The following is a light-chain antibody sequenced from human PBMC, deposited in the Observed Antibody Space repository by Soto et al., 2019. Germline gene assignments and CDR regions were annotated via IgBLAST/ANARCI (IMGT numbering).Light chain of an antibody. Sequence: EIVLTQSPGTLSLSPGERATLSCRASQSVSSSYLDWYQQKPGQAPRLLIYGASSRATGIPDRFSGSVSGTDFTLTISRLEPEDFAVYYCQQYGSSPQYTFGQGTKLEIK. J-gene: IGKJ2*01. CDR1: QSVSSSY. CDR3: QQYGSSPQYT. CDR2: GAS. V-gene: IGKV3-20*01.